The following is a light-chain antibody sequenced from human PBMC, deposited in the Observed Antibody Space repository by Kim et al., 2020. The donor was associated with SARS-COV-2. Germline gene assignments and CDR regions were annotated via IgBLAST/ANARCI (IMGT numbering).Light chain of an antibody. J-gene: IGKJ3*01. CDR2: ETY. CDR1: QGIRKY. V-gene: IGKV1-27*01. CDR3: QKYNSAPHT. Sequence: ASVGDTDTVAFRARQGIRKYLAWYQQKTGKVPRLLIYETYTLQSGVPSRFSGSGSGTDFTLTISSLQPEDVASYYCQKYNSAPHTFGPGTKVDIK.